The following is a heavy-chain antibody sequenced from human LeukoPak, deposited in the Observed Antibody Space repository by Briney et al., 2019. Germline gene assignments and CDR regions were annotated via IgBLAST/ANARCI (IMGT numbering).Heavy chain of an antibody. CDR3: ARLDSYRAFDY. CDR1: GYSFTGFY. CDR2: INPNSGGT. J-gene: IGHJ4*02. D-gene: IGHD3-16*01. Sequence: ASVKVSCKASGYSFTGFYMHWVRQAPGQGLEWMGWINPNSGGTKYAQKFQGRVTMTRDTSISTAYMELSSLRSDDTAVYYCARLDSYRAFDYWGQGTLVTVSS. V-gene: IGHV1-2*02.